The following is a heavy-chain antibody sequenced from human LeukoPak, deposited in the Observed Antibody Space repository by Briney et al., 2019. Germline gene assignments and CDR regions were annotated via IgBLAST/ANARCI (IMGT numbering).Heavy chain of an antibody. Sequence: PGGSLRLSCAVSGFTVSSDYMSWVRQAPGKGLEWVSVIYAGGNTFYADSVKGRFTISRDNSKNTLYLQMNSLRAGDTAVYYCARAQTGTALILEFWGQGTLVTVSS. J-gene: IGHJ4*02. CDR3: ARAQTGTALILEF. CDR2: IYAGGNT. V-gene: IGHV3-53*01. D-gene: IGHD1-7*01. CDR1: GFTVSSDY.